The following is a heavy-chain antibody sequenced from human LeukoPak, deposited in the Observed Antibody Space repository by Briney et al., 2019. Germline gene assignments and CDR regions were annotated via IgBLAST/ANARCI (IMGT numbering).Heavy chain of an antibody. V-gene: IGHV3-7*01. D-gene: IGHD5-24*01. CDR1: GFTFDDYA. Sequence: GGSLRLSCAASGFTFDDYAMSWVRQAPGKGLERVANINEDGSETWYVDSVRGRFTISRDNARNSLYLQMSSLRDDDTAVYYCTRDRGWQQFDYWGQGTLVTVSS. J-gene: IGHJ4*02. CDR2: INEDGSET. CDR3: TRDRGWQQFDY.